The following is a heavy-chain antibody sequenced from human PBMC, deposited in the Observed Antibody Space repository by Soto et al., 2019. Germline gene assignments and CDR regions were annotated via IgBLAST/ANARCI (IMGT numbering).Heavy chain of an antibody. D-gene: IGHD4-17*01. J-gene: IGHJ6*02. CDR3: ARARGGRGTTVTRYYYYGMDV. CDR2: IYYSGST. CDR1: GGSISSGGYY. V-gene: IGHV4-31*03. Sequence: TSETLSLTCTVSGGSISSGGYYWSWIRQHPGKGLEWIGYIYYSGSTYYNPSLKSRVTISVDTSKNQFSLKLSSVTAADTAVYYCARARGGRGTTVTRYYYYGMDVWGQGTTVTVSS.